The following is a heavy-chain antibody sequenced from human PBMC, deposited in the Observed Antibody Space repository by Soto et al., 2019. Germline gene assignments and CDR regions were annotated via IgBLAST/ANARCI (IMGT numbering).Heavy chain of an antibody. V-gene: IGHV4-59*01. CDR1: GGSIRGSY. Sequence: SETLSLTCSVSGGSIRGSYWSWIRQSPGKGLEWLGYVYYTGSTNYSPSLRSRVSISVDTSKNEFSLRLSSVTAADTAVYFCARSVAVPGAHIDYWGQGTQVTVSS. CDR2: VYYTGST. CDR3: ARSVAVPGAHIDY. J-gene: IGHJ4*02. D-gene: IGHD6-19*01.